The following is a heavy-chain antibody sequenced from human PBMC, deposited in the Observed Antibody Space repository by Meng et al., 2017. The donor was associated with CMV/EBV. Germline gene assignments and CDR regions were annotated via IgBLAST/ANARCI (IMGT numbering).Heavy chain of an antibody. CDR1: GFIFSTAW. V-gene: IGHV3-15*01. CDR2: IKSKTDGGTT. J-gene: IGHJ4*02. CDR3: GPYSSSWYEGY. Sequence: LGESCGGLIRPGGLCSISFARVGFIFSTAWLGWVRQVPGKGLEWVGRIKSKTDGGTTDYAAPVKGRFTISRDDSKNTLYLQMNSLKTEDTAVYYCGPYSSSWYEGYWGQGTLVTVSS. D-gene: IGHD6-13*01.